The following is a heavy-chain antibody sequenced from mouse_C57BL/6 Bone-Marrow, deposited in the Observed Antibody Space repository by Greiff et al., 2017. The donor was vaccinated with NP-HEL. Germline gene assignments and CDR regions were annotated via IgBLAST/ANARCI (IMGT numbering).Heavy chain of an antibody. V-gene: IGHV1-15*01. J-gene: IGHJ4*01. D-gene: IGHD6-1*01. CDR3: TPLDYYAMDY. CDR1: GYTFPDYE. Sequence: VKLMESGAELVRPGASVTLSCKASGYTFPDYEMHWVKQTTVHGLEWIGAIDPETGGTAYNQKFKGKAILTADKSSSTAYMELRSLTSEDSAVYYCTPLDYYAMDYWGQGTSVTDSS. CDR2: IDPETGGT.